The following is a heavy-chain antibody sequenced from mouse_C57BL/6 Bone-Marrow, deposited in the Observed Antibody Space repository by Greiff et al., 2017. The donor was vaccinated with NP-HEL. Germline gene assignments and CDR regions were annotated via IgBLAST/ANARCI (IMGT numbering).Heavy chain of an antibody. J-gene: IGHJ1*03. CDR3: ARDDYYGSSYWYCDV. Sequence: QVQLKESVAELMKPGASVKLSCKATGFTFTGSWIEWVKQRPGHGLEWIGEILPGSGSTNYNEKFKGKATFTADTSSNTAYMPLSSLTTEDSAIYYWARDDYYGSSYWYCDVWGTGTTVTVSS. CDR1: GFTFTGSW. V-gene: IGHV1-9*01. CDR2: ILPGSGST. D-gene: IGHD1-1*01.